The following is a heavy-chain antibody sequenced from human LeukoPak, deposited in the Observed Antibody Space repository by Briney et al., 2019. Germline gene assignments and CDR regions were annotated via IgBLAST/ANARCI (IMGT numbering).Heavy chain of an antibody. Sequence: GGSLRLSCAASGLTFNSYAMSWVRQAPGKGLEWVSSISGSGDSTYYADSVKGRFTISRDNSKNTLYLQMNSLRAEDTAVYYCAKDAVRGSGRINWFDSWGQGTLVTVSS. CDR1: GLTFNSYA. CDR2: ISGSGDST. D-gene: IGHD3-10*01. J-gene: IGHJ5*01. V-gene: IGHV3-23*01. CDR3: AKDAVRGSGRINWFDS.